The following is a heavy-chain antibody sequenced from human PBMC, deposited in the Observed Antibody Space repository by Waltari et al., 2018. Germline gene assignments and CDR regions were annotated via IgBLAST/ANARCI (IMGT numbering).Heavy chain of an antibody. CDR3: ATYIGASVGTAAFDV. J-gene: IGHJ3*01. Sequence: QLQLQESGPRLVRPSETLSLICRVSGVSITSNRHYWAWIRQSPGQGLAWIGTVSFSGTTYISPSLKSRVSVSRDTSKNQVSLRLGSVTAADMAVYYCATYIGASVGTAAFDVWGQGTMVTVSS. D-gene: IGHD5-12*01. V-gene: IGHV4-39*01. CDR2: VSFSGTT. CDR1: GVSITSNRHY.